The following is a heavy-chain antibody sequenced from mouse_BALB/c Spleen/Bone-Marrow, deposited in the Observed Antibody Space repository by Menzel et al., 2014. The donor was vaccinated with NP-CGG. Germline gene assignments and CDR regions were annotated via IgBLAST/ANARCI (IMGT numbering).Heavy chain of an antibody. V-gene: IGHV14-3*02. Sequence: VQLKQSGAELVKPGASVKLSCTASGFNIXDTYMHWVKQRPEQGLEWIGRIDPANGNTKYGPKFQGKATITADTSSNTAYLQLSSLTSEDTAVYYCARWEYYAMDYWGQGTSVTVSS. J-gene: IGHJ4*01. D-gene: IGHD4-1*01. CDR1: GFNIXDTY. CDR2: IDPANGNT. CDR3: ARWEYYAMDY.